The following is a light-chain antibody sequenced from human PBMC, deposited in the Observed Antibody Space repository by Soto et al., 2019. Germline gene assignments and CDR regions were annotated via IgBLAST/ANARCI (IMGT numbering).Light chain of an antibody. V-gene: IGLV2-14*03. J-gene: IGLJ3*02. CDR3: SSYTSSSTLV. CDR1: SSDVGGYNY. Sequence: QSVLTQPASVSGSPGQSITISCTGTSSDVGGYNYVSWYQQQPGKAPKLMIYDVSNRPSGVSNRFSGSKSGNTASLTISWLQAEDEADYYCSSYTSSSTLVFGGGTKLTVL. CDR2: DVS.